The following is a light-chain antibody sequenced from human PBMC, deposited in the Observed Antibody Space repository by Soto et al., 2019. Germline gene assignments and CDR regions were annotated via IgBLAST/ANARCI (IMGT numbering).Light chain of an antibody. J-gene: IGKJ1*01. CDR1: QSVSSNY. Sequence: EIVLTQSPGTLSLSPRERATLSCRASQSVSSNYLAWYQPKPGQAPRLLIYGASSRAPGIPDRFSGSGSGTDFTLTISRLEPEDFAVYYCQQYAASPRTFGQGTQVEV. CDR3: QQYAASPRT. CDR2: GAS. V-gene: IGKV3-20*01.